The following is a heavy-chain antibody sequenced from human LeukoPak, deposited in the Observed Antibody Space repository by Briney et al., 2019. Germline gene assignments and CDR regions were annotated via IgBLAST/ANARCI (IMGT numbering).Heavy chain of an antibody. CDR3: ATSSDTAMVFDY. V-gene: IGHV3-74*01. D-gene: IGHD5-18*01. CDR1: GFTFSSYW. CDR2: INSDGSST. Sequence: PGGSLRLSCAASGFTFSSYWMHWVRQAPGKGLVWVSRINSDGSSTSYADSVKGRFTISRDNAKNTLNLQMNSLRAEDTAVYYCATSSDTAMVFDYWGQGTLVTVPT. J-gene: IGHJ4*02.